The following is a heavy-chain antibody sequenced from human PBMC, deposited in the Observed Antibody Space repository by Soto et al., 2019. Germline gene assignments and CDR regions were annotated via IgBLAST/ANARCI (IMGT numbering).Heavy chain of an antibody. CDR2: IYNNGRT. V-gene: IGHV4-59*01. CDR3: ARARFCTSTSCYHYFDF. CDR1: GGSISSSS. D-gene: IGHD2-2*01. J-gene: IGHJ4*02. Sequence: PSETLSLTCTVSGGSISSSSWSWIRQPPGMGLEWIGYIYNNGRTDYNPSLKSRVTISVDTSKNHFSLKLSSVTPADTAVYYCARARFCTSTSCYHYFDFWGQGTLVTVSS.